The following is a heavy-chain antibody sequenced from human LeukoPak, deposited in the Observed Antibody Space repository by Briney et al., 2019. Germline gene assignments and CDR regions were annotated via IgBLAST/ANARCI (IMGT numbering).Heavy chain of an antibody. D-gene: IGHD3-16*02. Sequence: KSSETLSLTCTVSGGSISSSSYYWGWIRQPPGKGLEWIGSIYYSGSTYYNPSLKSRVTTSVDTSKNQFSLKLSSVTAADTAVYYCARPSFTDTDYVWGSYRSYYFDYWGQGTLVTVSS. J-gene: IGHJ4*02. V-gene: IGHV4-39*01. CDR2: IYYSGST. CDR1: GGSISSSSYY. CDR3: ARPSFTDTDYVWGSYRSYYFDY.